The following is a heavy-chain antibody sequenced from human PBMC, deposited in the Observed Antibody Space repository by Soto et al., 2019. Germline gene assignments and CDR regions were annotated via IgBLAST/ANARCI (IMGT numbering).Heavy chain of an antibody. CDR2: IYYSGST. D-gene: IGHD3-3*01. V-gene: IGHV4-31*03. CDR3: ARWWSGSRQGFDP. Sequence: SETLSLTCTVSGGSISSDDYYWSWIRQHPGKGLEWIGYIYYSGSTYYNPSLKSRVTISVDTSKNQFSLKLSSLTAADTAVYYCARWWSGSRQGFDPWGQGTLVTVS. CDR1: GGSISSDDYY. J-gene: IGHJ5*02.